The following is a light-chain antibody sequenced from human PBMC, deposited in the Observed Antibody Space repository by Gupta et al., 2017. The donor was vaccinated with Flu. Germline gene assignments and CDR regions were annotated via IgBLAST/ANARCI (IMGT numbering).Light chain of an antibody. CDR2: GNS. Sequence: SVLTQAPSVSGAPGQRVTISCTVSSSNTGAGFDVHWYQQLPGAAPKLLIYGNSNRPSGVPDRFSGSKSGTSASLNIXGXQAEDEXDYYCQSYDSSLSGSVFGGGTKLTVL. J-gene: IGLJ3*02. CDR1: SSNTGAGFD. CDR3: QSYDSSLSGSV. V-gene: IGLV1-40*01.